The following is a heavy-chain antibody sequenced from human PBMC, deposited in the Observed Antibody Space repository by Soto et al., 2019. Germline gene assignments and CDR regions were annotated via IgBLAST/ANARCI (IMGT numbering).Heavy chain of an antibody. Sequence: PSETLSLTCAVSGGSISSSTYCWGWMRQPPGKGLEWIASFFIGGNTYYNPSLKSRVTISVDTSKSQFSLKLSSVTAADTAVYYCARHKDSSGYYYGENWFDPWGQGTLVTVSS. CDR3: ARHKDSSGYYYGENWFDP. V-gene: IGHV4-39*01. J-gene: IGHJ5*02. D-gene: IGHD3-22*01. CDR1: GGSISSSTYC. CDR2: FFIGGNT.